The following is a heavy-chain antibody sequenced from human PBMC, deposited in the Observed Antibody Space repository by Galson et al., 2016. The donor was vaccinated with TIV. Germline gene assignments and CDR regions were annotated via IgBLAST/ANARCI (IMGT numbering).Heavy chain of an antibody. CDR1: GGSSSSRTYY. CDR3: VRGGITVYGVITTKAHFDY. Sequence: ETLSLTCSVSGGSSSSRTYYWGWIRQPPGRGLEWIGSFFHSGSTYYNPSLKNRVTMSGDTSTQFSLKLTSVTAADTAVYYCVRGGITVYGVITTKAHFDYWGQGTLVTVSS. D-gene: IGHD3-3*01. J-gene: IGHJ4*02. CDR2: FFHSGST. V-gene: IGHV4-39*07.